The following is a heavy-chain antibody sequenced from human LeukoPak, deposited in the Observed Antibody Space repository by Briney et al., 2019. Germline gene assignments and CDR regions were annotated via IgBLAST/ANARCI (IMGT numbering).Heavy chain of an antibody. D-gene: IGHD6-19*01. CDR2: INAGNGHT. Sequence: ASVKVSCKASGYTFSNYAMNWVRQAPGQRLEWMGLINAGNGHTRYSQNFQGRVSITRDTSASTAYIELSSLQSEDTAVYYCARAVAGTYDYFDSWGQGTLVAVSS. V-gene: IGHV1-3*01. CDR1: GYTFSNYA. J-gene: IGHJ4*02. CDR3: ARAVAGTYDYFDS.